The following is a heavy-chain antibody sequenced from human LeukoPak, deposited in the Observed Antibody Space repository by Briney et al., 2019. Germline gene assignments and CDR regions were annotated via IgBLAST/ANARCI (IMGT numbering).Heavy chain of an antibody. CDR2: ITPYNGNT. Sequence: ASVKVSCKASGYTFTSYDINWVRQAPGQGLEWMGWITPYNGNTNYAQKPQGRVTMTTDTSTSTSYMELRSLRSDDTAVYYCARNPRYTSGWYRGDAFDIWGQGTMVTVSS. V-gene: IGHV1-18*01. CDR1: GYTFTSYD. D-gene: IGHD6-19*01. J-gene: IGHJ3*02. CDR3: ARNPRYTSGWYRGDAFDI.